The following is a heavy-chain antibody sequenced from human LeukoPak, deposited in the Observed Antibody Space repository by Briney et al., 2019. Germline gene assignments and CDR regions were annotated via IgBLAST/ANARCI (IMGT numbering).Heavy chain of an antibody. J-gene: IGHJ4*02. CDR2: ISAYNGNT. D-gene: IGHD6-19*01. Sequence: ASVKVSCKASGYTFTSYGISWVRQAPGQGLEWMGWISAYNGNTNYAQKLQGRVTMTTDTSTSTAYMKLRSLRSDDTAVYYCARVIAWLPQGYFDYWGQGTLVTVSS. CDR1: GYTFTSYG. V-gene: IGHV1-18*01. CDR3: ARVIAWLPQGYFDY.